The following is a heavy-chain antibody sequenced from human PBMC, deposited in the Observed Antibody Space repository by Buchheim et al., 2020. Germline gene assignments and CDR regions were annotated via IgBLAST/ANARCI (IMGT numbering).Heavy chain of an antibody. J-gene: IGHJ5*02. CDR1: GFTFSSYW. CDR2: INSDGSST. CDR3: ARDPFEDHPITAGSSGGP. Sequence: EVQLVESGGGLVQPGGSLRLSCAASGFTFSSYWMHWVRQAPGKGLVWVSRINSDGSSTSYADSVKGRFTISRDNAKKTLYLQMNSLRAEDTAVYYCARDPFEDHPITAGSSGGPWGQGTL. D-gene: IGHD3-10*01. V-gene: IGHV3-74*01.